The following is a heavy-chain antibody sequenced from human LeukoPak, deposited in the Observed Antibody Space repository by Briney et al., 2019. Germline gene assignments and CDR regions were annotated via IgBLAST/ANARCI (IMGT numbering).Heavy chain of an antibody. D-gene: IGHD3-10*01. Sequence: SVKVSCKASGYTFTGYYMHWVRQAPGQGLEWMGWISAYNGNTNYAQKLQGRVTMTTDTSTSTAYMELRSLRSDDTAVYYCARENFGELNAFDIWGQGTMVTVSS. CDR1: GYTFTGYY. CDR3: ARENFGELNAFDI. V-gene: IGHV1-18*04. J-gene: IGHJ3*02. CDR2: ISAYNGNT.